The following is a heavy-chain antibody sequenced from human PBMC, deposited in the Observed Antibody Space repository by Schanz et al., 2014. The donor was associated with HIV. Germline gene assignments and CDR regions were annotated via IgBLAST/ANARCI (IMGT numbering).Heavy chain of an antibody. CDR1: GFPFNSYG. J-gene: IGHJ4*02. D-gene: IGHD3-22*01. V-gene: IGHV3-30*18. CDR2: TSYDEIKK. Sequence: QVQLVESGGGVVQPGRSLTLSCVASGFPFNSYGMHWVRQAPGKGLEWVAVTSYDEIKKNFADSVNGRFTISRDNSKNTLYLQMTTLRTEDTAVYYCAKPEYDSRGNSQSHFDSWGQGTLVTVSS. CDR3: AKPEYDSRGNSQSHFDS.